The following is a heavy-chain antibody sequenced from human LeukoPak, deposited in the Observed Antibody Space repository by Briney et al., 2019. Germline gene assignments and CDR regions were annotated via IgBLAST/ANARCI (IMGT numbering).Heavy chain of an antibody. D-gene: IGHD2-2*02. CDR1: GYTFTGYY. V-gene: IGHV1-2*02. CDR3: ARDLGYCSSTSCYSVVY. Sequence: ASVKVSCKASGYTFTGYYMHWVRQAPGQGLEWMGWINPNSGGTNYVQKFQGRVTMTRDTSISTAYMELSRLRSDDTAVYYCARDLGYCSSTSCYSVVYWGQGTLVTASS. CDR2: INPNSGGT. J-gene: IGHJ4*02.